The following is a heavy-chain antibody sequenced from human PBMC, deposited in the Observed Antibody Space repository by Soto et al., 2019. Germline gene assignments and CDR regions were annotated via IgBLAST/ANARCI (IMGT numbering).Heavy chain of an antibody. CDR3: AKDHSSGYCSSTSCGTGFDY. J-gene: IGHJ4*02. CDR1: GFTFSSYA. Sequence: GGSLRLSCAASGFTFSSYAMSWVRQAPGKGLEWVSAISGSGGSTYYADSVKGRFTISRDNSKNTLYLQMNSRRAEDTAVYYCAKDHSSGYCSSTSCGTGFDYWGQGTLVTVSS. V-gene: IGHV3-23*01. CDR2: ISGSGGST. D-gene: IGHD2-2*01.